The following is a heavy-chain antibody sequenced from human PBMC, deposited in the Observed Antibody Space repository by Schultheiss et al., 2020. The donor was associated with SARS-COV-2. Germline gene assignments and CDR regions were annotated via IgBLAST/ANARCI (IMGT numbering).Heavy chain of an antibody. CDR3: ARVGGIAAAGKGAFDI. Sequence: GGSLRLSCAASGFTFSSYAMSWVRQAPGKGLEWVSAISGSGGSTYYADSVKGRFTISRDNSKNTLYLQMNSLRAEDTAVYYCARVGGIAAAGKGAFDIWGQGTMVTVSS. CDR1: GFTFSSYA. J-gene: IGHJ3*02. CDR2: ISGSGGST. V-gene: IGHV3-23*01. D-gene: IGHD6-13*01.